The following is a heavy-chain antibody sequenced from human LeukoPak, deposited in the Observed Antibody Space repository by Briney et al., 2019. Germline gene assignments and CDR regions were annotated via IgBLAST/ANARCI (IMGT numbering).Heavy chain of an antibody. CDR2: MRQDGNEK. Sequence: PGGSLRLSCAASGFTVNSNYMNWVRQAPGKGLEWVANMRQDGNEKYYVDSVRGRFTISRDNAKNSLYLQMNSLRAEDTAVYYCATDRRGSNDYWGQGTLVTVSS. CDR1: GFTVNSNY. D-gene: IGHD3-10*01. V-gene: IGHV3-7*01. CDR3: ATDRRGSNDY. J-gene: IGHJ4*02.